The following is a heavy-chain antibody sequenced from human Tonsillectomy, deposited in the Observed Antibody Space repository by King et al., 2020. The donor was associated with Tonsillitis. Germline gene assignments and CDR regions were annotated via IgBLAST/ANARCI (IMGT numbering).Heavy chain of an antibody. CDR3: TRGGIAVADYFDY. Sequence: QLVQSGGGLVQPGRSLRLSCTGSGFSFGDYAMSWFRQAPGKGLEGVGFIRSKAYGGTTDYAASVKGRFTISRDDSKSNAYLQMSSLKTEDTAVYYCTRGGIAVADYFDYWGQGTLVTVSS. V-gene: IGHV3-49*03. D-gene: IGHD6-19*01. CDR1: GFSFGDYA. J-gene: IGHJ4*02. CDR2: IRSKAYGGTT.